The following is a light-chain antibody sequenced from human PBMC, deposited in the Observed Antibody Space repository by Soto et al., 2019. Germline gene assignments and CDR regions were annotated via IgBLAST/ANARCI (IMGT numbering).Light chain of an antibody. CDR2: EGS. Sequence: QSVLTQPASVSGSPGQSITISCTGTSSDVGSYNLVSWYQQHPGKAPKLMIYEGSKRPSGVSNRFSGSKSGNTASLTISGLQAEDEADYYCCSYGGSVVFGGGTQLTVL. CDR3: CSYGGSVV. J-gene: IGLJ2*01. CDR1: SSDVGSYNL. V-gene: IGLV2-23*01.